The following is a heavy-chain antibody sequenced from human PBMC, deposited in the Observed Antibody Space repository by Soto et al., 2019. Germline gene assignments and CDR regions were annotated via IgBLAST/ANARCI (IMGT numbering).Heavy chain of an antibody. J-gene: IGHJ2*01. CDR1: GGSISSGGYS. Sequence: SETLSLTCAVSGGSISSGGYSWSWIRQPPGKGLEWIGYIYHSGSTYYNPSLKSRVTISVDTSKNQFSLKLSSVTAADTAVYYCARGSTCSGGSCYSTSLDWYFDLWGRGTLVTVSS. CDR3: ARGSTCSGGSCYSTSLDWYFDL. D-gene: IGHD2-15*01. V-gene: IGHV4-30-2*05. CDR2: IYHSGST.